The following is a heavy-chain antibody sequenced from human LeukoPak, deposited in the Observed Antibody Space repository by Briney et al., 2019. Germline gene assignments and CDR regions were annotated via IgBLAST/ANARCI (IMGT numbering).Heavy chain of an antibody. CDR1: GFTFSSYA. V-gene: IGHV3-30-3*01. CDR2: ISYDGSNK. D-gene: IGHD2-2*01. J-gene: IGHJ4*02. Sequence: GRSLRLSYAASGFTFSSYAMHWVRQAPGKGLEWVAVISYDGSNKYYADSVKGRFTISRDNSKNTLYLQMNSLRAEDTAVYYCAKGGYCSSTSCFFDYWGQGTLVTVSS. CDR3: AKGGYCSSTSCFFDY.